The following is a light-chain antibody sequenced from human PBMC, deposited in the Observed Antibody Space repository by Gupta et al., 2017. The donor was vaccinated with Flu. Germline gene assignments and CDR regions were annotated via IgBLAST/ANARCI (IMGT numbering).Light chain of an antibody. CDR2: GAS. V-gene: IGKV3-20*01. CDR3: QQYGSSPIT. J-gene: IGKJ3*01. CDR1: QSVSSSH. Sequence: EIVLTQSPGTLSLSPGERATLSCRASQSVSSSHLAWYQQKPGQTPRLLIYGASSRATGIPGRFSGSGSGTDFTLTISRLEPEDFAVYYCQQYGSSPITFGPGTTVDIK.